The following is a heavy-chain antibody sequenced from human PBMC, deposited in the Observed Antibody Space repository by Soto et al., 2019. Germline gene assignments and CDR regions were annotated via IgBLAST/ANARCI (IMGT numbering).Heavy chain of an antibody. D-gene: IGHD3-16*01. CDR1: GGSISSGGYY. CDR3: ARGLPYYYYGMDV. Sequence: SETLSLTCTVSGGSISSGGYYWSWIRQHPGKGLEWIGYIYYSGSTYYNPSLKSRVAISVDTSKNQFSLKLSSVTAADTAVYYCARGLPYYYYGMDVWGQGTTVTVSS. CDR2: IYYSGST. V-gene: IGHV4-31*03. J-gene: IGHJ6*02.